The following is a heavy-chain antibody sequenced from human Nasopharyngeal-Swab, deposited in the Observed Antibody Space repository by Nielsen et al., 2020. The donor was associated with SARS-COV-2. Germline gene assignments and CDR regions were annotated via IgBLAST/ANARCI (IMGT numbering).Heavy chain of an antibody. CDR3: ATHNDYRFEN. D-gene: IGHD4-11*01. V-gene: IGHV3-7*05. J-gene: IGHJ4*02. CDR1: GFTLSNYW. CDR2: IKQDGSRK. Sequence: GESLKISRAASGFTLSNYWMTWVRPAPGKGLEWVANIKQDGSRKNYVESVEGRFTISRDDAMNSLYLQMDSLRAEDTAVYYCATHNDYRFENWGQGTLVSVSS.